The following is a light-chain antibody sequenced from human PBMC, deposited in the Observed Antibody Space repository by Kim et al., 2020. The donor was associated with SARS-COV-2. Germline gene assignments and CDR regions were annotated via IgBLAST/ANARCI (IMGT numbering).Light chain of an antibody. J-gene: IGLJ2*01. CDR2: GKN. CDR1: SLRSYY. CDR3: NSRDSNDNVV. Sequence: SSELTQDPAVSVALGQTVRITCQGDSLRSYYATWYQQKPGQAPILVIYGKNNRPSGIPDRFSCSSSGNTASLTITGTQAGDGADYYCNSRDSNDNVVFGG. V-gene: IGLV3-19*01.